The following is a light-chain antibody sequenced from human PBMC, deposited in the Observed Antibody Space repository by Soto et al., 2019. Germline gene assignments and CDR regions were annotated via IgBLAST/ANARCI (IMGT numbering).Light chain of an antibody. Sequence: ESVLTQSPGTLSLSRGERATLSCRASQSVGSSYLAWYQQKPGQAPRLLIFGASSRAAGIPDRFSGSGSGTDFTLTISRLEPEDFAVYYCQQCGGSPGTFGQGTKVEIK. J-gene: IGKJ1*01. V-gene: IGKV3-20*01. CDR1: QSVGSSY. CDR2: GAS. CDR3: QQCGGSPGT.